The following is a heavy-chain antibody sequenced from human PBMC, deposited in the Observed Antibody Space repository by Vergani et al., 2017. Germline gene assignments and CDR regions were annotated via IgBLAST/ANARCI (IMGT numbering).Heavy chain of an antibody. CDR2: SNNDGNT. CDR3: AVRPRVNLVGGEIVTKRTFDY. Sequence: VQLQQWGAGVVQPSGTLSLTCAVFGESFSSFYWSWILQPPGKGLEWIGDSNNDGNTNYNPSLESRVTVSKDTAKNQLSLNLMSVTAADTAMYYCAVRPRVNLVGGEIVTKRTFDYWSQGSLVTVSS. J-gene: IGHJ4*02. D-gene: IGHD3-10*01. CDR1: GESFSSFY. V-gene: IGHV4-34*02.